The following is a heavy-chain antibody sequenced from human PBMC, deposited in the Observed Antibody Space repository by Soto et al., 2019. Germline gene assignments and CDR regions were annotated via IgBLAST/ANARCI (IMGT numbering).Heavy chain of an antibody. Sequence: GWSLRLSCAASAFTFSDYYMSWIRQAPGKGLEWVSYISDSGSSMYYADSVKGRFTISRDNAKNSLYLEMNSLRAEDTAVYYWAREADPTASYYYYGLDGWCQGPTVTVSS. CDR1: AFTFSDYY. D-gene: IGHD4-17*01. CDR3: AREADPTASYYYYGLDG. V-gene: IGHV3-11*01. CDR2: ISDSGSSM. J-gene: IGHJ6*02.